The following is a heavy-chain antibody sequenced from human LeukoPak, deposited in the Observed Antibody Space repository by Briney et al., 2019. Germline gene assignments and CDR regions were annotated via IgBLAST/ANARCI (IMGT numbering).Heavy chain of an antibody. CDR1: GFTFGNYA. J-gene: IGHJ1*01. CDR2: LSGSGSST. D-gene: IGHD6-13*01. Sequence: PGESLRLSCTASGFTFGNYAMSWVRQAPGMGLEWVSALSGSGSSTFYVDSVKGRFTISRDNSKNTLYLQMRSLIFEDTAVYYCANVIIAAVGYQYFQYWGQGTLDSVSS. CDR3: ANVIIAAVGYQYFQY. V-gene: IGHV3-23*01.